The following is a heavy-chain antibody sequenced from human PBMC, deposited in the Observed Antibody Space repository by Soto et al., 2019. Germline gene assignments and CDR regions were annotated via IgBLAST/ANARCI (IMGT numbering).Heavy chain of an antibody. J-gene: IGHJ4*02. V-gene: IGHV1-69*19. CDR1: GGTFNSYA. CDR2: ISPMFGAA. Sequence: QVQLVQSGAEMKKPGSSVKVSCQSSGGTFNSYAMNWVRQAPGQGPEWMGDISPMFGAANYAPKFQGRVTMTADDCTGTSYMQLSSLTSEDTALYFCAREVQVHAPAFVYWGQGTLVTVS. CDR3: AREVQVHAPAFVY.